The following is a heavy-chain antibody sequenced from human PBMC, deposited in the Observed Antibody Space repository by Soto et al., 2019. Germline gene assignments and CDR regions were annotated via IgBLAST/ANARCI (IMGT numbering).Heavy chain of an antibody. Sequence: ASVKVSGKSSGYTFTSYHIHWVRQATGQGLEWVGWMNPNSGDTGYAQKFQGRVTMTRNTAISTAYMELSSLRSDDTAVYYCARICPNGVCFDYWGQGTLVTVSS. D-gene: IGHD2-8*01. J-gene: IGHJ4*02. CDR1: GYTFTSYH. V-gene: IGHV1-8*01. CDR3: ARICPNGVCFDY. CDR2: MNPNSGDT.